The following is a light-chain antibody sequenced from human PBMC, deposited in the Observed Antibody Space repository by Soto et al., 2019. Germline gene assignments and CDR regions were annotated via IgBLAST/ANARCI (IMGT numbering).Light chain of an antibody. CDR3: LLSYRGAGEV. J-gene: IGLJ2*01. V-gene: IGLV7-46*01. Sequence: QAVVTQEPSLTVSPGGTVTLTCGSSTGAVTSGHYPYLFQQKPGQAPRTLIYDTSNKHSWTPARFSGSLLGGKATLTLSGAQPEDEADYYCLLSYRGAGEVFGGGTKLTVL. CDR1: TGAVTSGHY. CDR2: DTS.